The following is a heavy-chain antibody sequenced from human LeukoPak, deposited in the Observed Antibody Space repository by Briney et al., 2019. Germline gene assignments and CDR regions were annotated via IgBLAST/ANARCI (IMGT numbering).Heavy chain of an antibody. V-gene: IGHV4-34*01. D-gene: IGHD6-19*01. CDR1: GGSFSGYY. CDR2: INHSGST. Sequence: SETLSLTCAVYGGSFSGYYWSWIRQPPGKGLEWIGEINHSGSTNYNPSLKRRVTISVDTSKNQFSLKLSSVTAAATAVYYCARGAIIAVAGTYFDYWGQGTLVTVSS. J-gene: IGHJ4*02. CDR3: ARGAIIAVAGTYFDY.